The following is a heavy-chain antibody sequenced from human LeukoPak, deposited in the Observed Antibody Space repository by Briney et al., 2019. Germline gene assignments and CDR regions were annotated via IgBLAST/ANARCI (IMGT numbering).Heavy chain of an antibody. Sequence: PSETLSLTCTVSGGSISSYYWSWIRQPPGKGLEWIGYIYYSGSTNYNPSLKSRVTISVDTSKNQFSLKLSSVTAADTAVYYCARGTGPRKCGSCYFDYWGQGALVIVSS. CDR2: IYYSGST. CDR1: GGSISSYY. J-gene: IGHJ4*02. CDR3: ARGTGPRKCGSCYFDY. D-gene: IGHD2-15*01. V-gene: IGHV4-59*01.